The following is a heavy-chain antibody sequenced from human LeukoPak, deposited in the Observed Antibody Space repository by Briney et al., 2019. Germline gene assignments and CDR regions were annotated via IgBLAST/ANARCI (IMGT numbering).Heavy chain of an antibody. J-gene: IGHJ4*02. Sequence: PGGSLRLSCAASGFAFSSYGIHWVRQAPGKGLEWVAFIRYVGNNKYYADSVKGRLTISRDNSKNTLSLQMNSLRAEDTAVYYCVKDPVASAVAGTNYFAYWGQGTLVTVSS. CDR1: GFAFSSYG. V-gene: IGHV3-30*02. CDR3: VKDPVASAVAGTNYFAY. D-gene: IGHD6-19*01. CDR2: IRYVGNNK.